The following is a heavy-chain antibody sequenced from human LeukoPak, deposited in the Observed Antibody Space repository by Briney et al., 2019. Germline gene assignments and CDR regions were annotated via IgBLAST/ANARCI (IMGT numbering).Heavy chain of an antibody. D-gene: IGHD3-22*01. CDR1: GGSISSSNW. V-gene: IGHV4-4*02. CDR3: ARLQRITMNAFDI. J-gene: IGHJ3*02. CDR2: IYHSGST. Sequence: PSETLSLTCAVSGGSISSSNWWGWVRQPPGKGLEWIGEIYHSGSTNYNPSLKSRVTISVDKSKNQFSLKLRSVTAADTAAYYCARLQRITMNAFDIWGQGTMATVSS.